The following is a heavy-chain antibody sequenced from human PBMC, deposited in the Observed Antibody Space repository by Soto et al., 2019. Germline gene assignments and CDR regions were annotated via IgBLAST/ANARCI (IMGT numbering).Heavy chain of an antibody. CDR1: GFTFSSYW. Sequence: GGSLRLCCAASGFTFSSYWMSWVRQAPGKGLEWVANIKQDGSEKYYVDSVKGRFTISRDNAKNSLYLQMNSLRAEDTAVYYCARVSSSWGLDPYNWFDPWGQGTLVTVSS. D-gene: IGHD6-13*01. J-gene: IGHJ5*02. V-gene: IGHV3-7*01. CDR3: ARVSSSWGLDPYNWFDP. CDR2: IKQDGSEK.